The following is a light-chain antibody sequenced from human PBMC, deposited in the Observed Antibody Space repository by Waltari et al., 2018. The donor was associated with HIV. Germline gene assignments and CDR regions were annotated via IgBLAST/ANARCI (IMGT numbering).Light chain of an antibody. CDR3: GTWDARLSAGVFGSGTQV. CDR2: DSN. J-gene: IGLJ1*01. CDR1: NSNFCNDF. V-gene: IGLV1-51*01. Sequence: QPALTQQPPSVSAAPGQNVTTSCSVGNSNFCNDFVCCYQHSPGMAPRPLIYDSNKSPLGIPERFSASKSGTSATLGITRLQTGDEGVYYCGTWDARLSAGVFGSGTQVF.